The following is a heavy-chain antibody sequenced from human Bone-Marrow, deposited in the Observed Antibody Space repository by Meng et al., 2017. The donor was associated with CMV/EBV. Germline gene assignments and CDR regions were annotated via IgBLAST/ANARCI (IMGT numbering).Heavy chain of an antibody. D-gene: IGHD2-2*01. J-gene: IGHJ5*02. V-gene: IGHV3-30-3*01. CDR1: GFTFSSYA. Sequence: GGSLRLSCAASGFTFSSYAMHWVRQAPGKGLEWVAVISYDGSNKYYADSVKGRFTISRDNSKNTLYLQMNSLRAEDTAVYYCARGQEYQLLMANGGFDPWGQGTLVTVSS. CDR3: ARGQEYQLLMANGGFDP. CDR2: ISYDGSNK.